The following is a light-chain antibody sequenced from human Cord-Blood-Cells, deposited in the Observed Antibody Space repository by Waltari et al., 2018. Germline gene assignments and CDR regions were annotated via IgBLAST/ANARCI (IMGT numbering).Light chain of an antibody. CDR3: QQYYSTPT. Sequence: DIVMTQSPDSLAVSLGERATINCKSSQSVLYSSNNKNYLAWYQQKPGQPPKLLIYWAATRESGVPDRFSGSGSVTDVTLTISSLQAEDVAGYYCQQYYSTPTFGQGTKVEIK. J-gene: IGKJ1*01. V-gene: IGKV4-1*01. CDR1: QSVLYSSNNKNY. CDR2: WAA.